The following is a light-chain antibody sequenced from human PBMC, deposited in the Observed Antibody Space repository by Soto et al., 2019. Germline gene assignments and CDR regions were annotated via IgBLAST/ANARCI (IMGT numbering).Light chain of an antibody. V-gene: IGKV1-39*01. J-gene: IGKJ2*01. CDR2: AAS. Sequence: DIQMTQSPSSLSASVGDRVTITCRASQNINSYLNWYQQKPGKAPKLLIYAASSLQSGVPSRFSGSGSGTDFTLAISSLQPEDFAVYYCQQSYSTPRTFGQGTKLEIK. CDR3: QQSYSTPRT. CDR1: QNINSY.